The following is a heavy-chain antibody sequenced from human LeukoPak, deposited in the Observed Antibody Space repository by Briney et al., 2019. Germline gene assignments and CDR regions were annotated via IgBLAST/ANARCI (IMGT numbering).Heavy chain of an antibody. CDR2: INPNSGGT. CDR3: ARNDILTGYHDAFDI. Sequence: GASVKVSCKASGYTFTSYGISWVRQAPGQGLEWMGWINPNSGGTNYAQKFQGRVTMTRDTSISTAYMELSRLRSDDTAVYYCARNDILTGYHDAFDIWGQGTMVTVSS. V-gene: IGHV1-2*02. J-gene: IGHJ3*02. CDR1: GYTFTSYG. D-gene: IGHD3-9*01.